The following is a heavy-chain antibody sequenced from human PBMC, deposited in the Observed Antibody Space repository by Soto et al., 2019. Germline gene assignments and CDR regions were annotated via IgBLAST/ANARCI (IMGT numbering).Heavy chain of an antibody. CDR2: INHSGST. Sequence: QVQLQKWGAGLLKPSETLSLTCAVYGGNFNGYYCNWIRQPPGKGLEWIGEINHSGSTNYNPSLKSRLALSGDKSKIQFSLKLRSVTAADTAVYYCARGKVGGSYWFDPWGQGTLVTV. J-gene: IGHJ5*02. CDR1: GGNFNGYY. CDR3: ARGKVGGSYWFDP. V-gene: IGHV4-34*01.